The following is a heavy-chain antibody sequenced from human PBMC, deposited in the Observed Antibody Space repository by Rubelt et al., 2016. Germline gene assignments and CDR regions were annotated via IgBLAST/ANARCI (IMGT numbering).Heavy chain of an antibody. CDR3: ARDLGRSGYASCSDY. CDR2: ISHSGGT. Sequence: QVQLQESGPGLVKPSETLSLTCTVSGYSISSGYYWGWIRQPPGKGLEWIGTISHSGGTFYSPSLKSRVTISADTSKNQFSRKLRSVTAADTAVYYCARDLGRSGYASCSDYWGRGTLVTVSS. D-gene: IGHD5-12*01. J-gene: IGHJ4*02. V-gene: IGHV4-38-2*02. CDR1: GYSISSGYY.